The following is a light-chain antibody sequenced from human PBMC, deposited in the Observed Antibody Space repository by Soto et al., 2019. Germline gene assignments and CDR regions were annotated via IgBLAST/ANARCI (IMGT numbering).Light chain of an antibody. J-gene: IGKJ1*01. CDR3: QQFET. CDR2: GAS. V-gene: IGKV3-20*01. Sequence: EIVLTQSPGTLSLSPGERATLSCRASQSVSSSYLAWYQQKPGKAPRLLIYGASSRATGIPDRFSGSGSGTDFTLTISRLDPEDFAVYYCQQFETFGQGTKVDIK. CDR1: QSVSSSY.